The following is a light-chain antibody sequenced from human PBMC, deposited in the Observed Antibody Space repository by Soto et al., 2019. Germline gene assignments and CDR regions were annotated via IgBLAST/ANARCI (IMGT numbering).Light chain of an antibody. CDR3: QQRSNWPQLT. CDR1: QSVSSY. Sequence: EIVLTQSPATLSLSPGERATLSCRVSQSVSSYLAWYQQKPGQAPRLLNYDASNRATGITGRFSGSGSGTDFTLTISSLEPEDFAVYYCQQRSNWPQLTFGGGTKVEIK. J-gene: IGKJ4*01. CDR2: DAS. V-gene: IGKV3-11*01.